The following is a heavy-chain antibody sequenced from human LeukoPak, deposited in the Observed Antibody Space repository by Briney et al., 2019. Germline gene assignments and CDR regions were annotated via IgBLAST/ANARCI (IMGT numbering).Heavy chain of an antibody. CDR3: ARVRDGYNYWSAFDI. Sequence: GGSLRLSCAASGFTFSSYWMHWVRQAPGKGLVWVSRINSDGSSTSYADSVKGRFTISRDNAKNTLYLQMNSLRAEDTAVYYCARVRDGYNYWSAFDIWGQGTMVTVSS. CDR2: INSDGSST. CDR1: GFTFSSYW. V-gene: IGHV3-74*01. D-gene: IGHD5-24*01. J-gene: IGHJ3*02.